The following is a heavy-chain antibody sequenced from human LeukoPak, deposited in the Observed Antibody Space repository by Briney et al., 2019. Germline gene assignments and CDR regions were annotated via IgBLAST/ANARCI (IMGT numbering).Heavy chain of an antibody. D-gene: IGHD1-1*01. CDR1: GFTFSSYG. Sequence: PGRSLRLSCAASGFTFSSYGMHWVRQAPGKGLEWVAVMSYNGQITYYADSVKGRFTISRDNSQNMLYLQMNSLRVDDTSVYYCAKVQLERRELLPNFDFWGQGTLVTVSS. CDR3: AKVQLERRELLPNFDF. J-gene: IGHJ4*02. V-gene: IGHV3-30*18. CDR2: MSYNGQIT.